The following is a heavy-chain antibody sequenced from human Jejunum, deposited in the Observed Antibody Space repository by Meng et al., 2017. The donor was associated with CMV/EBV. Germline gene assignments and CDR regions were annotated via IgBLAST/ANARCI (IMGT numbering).Heavy chain of an antibody. CDR3: AKNFRTYRSGVQYYTMDV. CDR1: CSVSA. Sequence: CSVSALTWVRQAPGKGLELVSLIYSGGDTFYGDSVKGRFTISRDNSKNILYLQLNSLRAEDTAVYYCAKNFRTYRSGVQYYTMDVWGQGTTVTVSS. V-gene: IGHV3-23*03. CDR2: IYSGGDT. D-gene: IGHD2/OR15-2a*01. J-gene: IGHJ6*02.